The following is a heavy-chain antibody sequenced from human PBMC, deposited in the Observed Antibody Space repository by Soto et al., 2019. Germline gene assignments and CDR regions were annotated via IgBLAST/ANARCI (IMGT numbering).Heavy chain of an antibody. V-gene: IGHV3-7*03. Sequence: EVQLVESGGGLVQPGGSLRLSCAASGFTFSRYWMTWVRQAPGKGLEWVANIRYDAYEMYFVDSVRGRFTISRDNAKNSLYLQMNSLRDEDTAVYYCARVWAEAAPGVFDSWGQGSLVTVSS. J-gene: IGHJ4*02. CDR1: GFTFSRYW. CDR3: ARVWAEAAPGVFDS. D-gene: IGHD6-19*01. CDR2: IRYDAYEM.